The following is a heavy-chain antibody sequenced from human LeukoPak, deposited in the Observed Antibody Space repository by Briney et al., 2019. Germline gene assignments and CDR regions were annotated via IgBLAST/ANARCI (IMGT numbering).Heavy chain of an antibody. CDR2: INHSGST. CDR1: GGSFSGYY. V-gene: IGHV4-34*01. CDR3: ARKGVQSRPYNWNARVGWFDP. J-gene: IGHJ5*02. Sequence: SETLSLTCAVYGGSFSGYYWSWIRQPPGKGLEWIGEINHSGSTNYNPSLKSRVTISVDTSKNQFSLKLSSVTAADTAVYYCARKGVQSRPYNWNARVGWFDPWGQGTLVTVSS. D-gene: IGHD1-20*01.